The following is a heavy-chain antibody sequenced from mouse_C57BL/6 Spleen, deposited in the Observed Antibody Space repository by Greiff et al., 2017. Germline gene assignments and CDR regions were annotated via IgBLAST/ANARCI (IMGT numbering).Heavy chain of an antibody. J-gene: IGHJ4*01. D-gene: IGHD1-1*01. CDR2: IYPGDGET. Sequence: VKLMESGAELVKPGASVKISCKASGYAFRSYWMNWVKQRPGKGLEWIGQIYPGDGETNYNGKFKGKATLTADKSSSTAYRQLSSLTSEDSAVYFCARGITTVPDYYAMDYWGQGTSVTVSS. V-gene: IGHV1-80*01. CDR3: ARGITTVPDYYAMDY. CDR1: GYAFRSYW.